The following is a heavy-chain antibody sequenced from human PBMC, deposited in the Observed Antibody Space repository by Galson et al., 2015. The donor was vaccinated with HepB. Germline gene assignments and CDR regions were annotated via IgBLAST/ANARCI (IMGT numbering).Heavy chain of an antibody. V-gene: IGHV3-30*03. CDR2: ISYDGSNK. D-gene: IGHD6-13*01. J-gene: IGHJ4*02. CDR3: AEQQLTY. CDR1: GFTFSSYG. Sequence: SLRLSCAASGFTFSSYGMHWVRQAPGKGLEWVAVISYDGSNKYYADSVKGRFTISRDNSKNTLYLQMNSLRAEDTAVYYCAEQQLTYWGQGTLVTVSS.